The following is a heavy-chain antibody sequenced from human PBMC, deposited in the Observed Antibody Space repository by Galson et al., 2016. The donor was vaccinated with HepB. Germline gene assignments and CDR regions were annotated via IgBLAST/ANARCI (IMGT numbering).Heavy chain of an antibody. V-gene: IGHV1-69*13. CDR1: GGTFRNYA. J-gene: IGHJ5*02. CDR3: ARDRDTSSVRGRFGGVWFDP. CDR2: IIFTFGTV. D-gene: IGHD3-16*01. Sequence: SVKVSCKASGGTFRNYAITWVRQAPGQGLEWMGGIIFTFGTVNYAQKFQGRVTITADQSTYTAYMELSSLRSEDTAVYYCARDRDTSSVRGRFGGVWFDPWGQGTLVTVSS.